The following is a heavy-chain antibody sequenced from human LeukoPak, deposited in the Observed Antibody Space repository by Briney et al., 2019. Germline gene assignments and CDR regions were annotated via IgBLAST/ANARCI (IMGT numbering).Heavy chain of an antibody. J-gene: IGHJ4*02. CDR2: IIPILGVA. CDR3: ARAPSGGLAHFDY. D-gene: IGHD4-23*01. CDR1: GGTFSSYT. Sequence: SVKVSCKASGGTFSSYTISWVRQAPGQGLEWMGRIIPILGVANYAQKFQGRVTITADKSTSTAYMELSSLRSEDTAVYYCARAPSGGLAHFDYWGQGTLVTVSS. V-gene: IGHV1-69*02.